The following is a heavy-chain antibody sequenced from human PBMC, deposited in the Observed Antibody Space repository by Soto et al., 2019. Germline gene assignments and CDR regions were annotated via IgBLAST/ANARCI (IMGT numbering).Heavy chain of an antibody. CDR3: AGRFYGDYEQLWDY. CDR1: GGSFSGYY. Sequence: KTSETLSLTCAVYGGSFSGYYWSWIRQPPGKGLEWIGEINHSGSTNYNPSLKSRVTTSVDTSKNQFSLKLSSVTAADTAVYYCAGRFYGDYEQLWDYWGQGTLVTVSS. CDR2: INHSGST. D-gene: IGHD4-17*01. J-gene: IGHJ4*02. V-gene: IGHV4-34*01.